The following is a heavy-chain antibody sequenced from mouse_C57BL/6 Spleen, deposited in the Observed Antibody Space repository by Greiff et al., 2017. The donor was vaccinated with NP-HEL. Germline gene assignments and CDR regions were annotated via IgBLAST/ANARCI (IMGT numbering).Heavy chain of an antibody. J-gene: IGHJ4*01. Sequence: VQLQQPGAELVRPGSSVKLSCKASGYTFTSYWMHWVKQRPIQGLEWIGNIDPSDSETHYNQKFKDKATLTVDKSSSTAYMQLSSLTSEDSAVYYCARIITTVVRDAMDYWGQGTSVTVSS. CDR2: IDPSDSET. CDR3: ARIITTVVRDAMDY. D-gene: IGHD1-1*01. V-gene: IGHV1-52*01. CDR1: GYTFTSYW.